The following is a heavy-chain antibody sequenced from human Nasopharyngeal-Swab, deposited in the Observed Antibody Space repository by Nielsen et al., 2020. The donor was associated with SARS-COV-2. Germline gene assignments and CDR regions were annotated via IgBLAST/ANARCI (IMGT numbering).Heavy chain of an antibody. D-gene: IGHD3-16*01. V-gene: IGHV3-23*01. CDR2: ISGSGITT. Sequence: WIRQLPGKGLEWVSVISGSGITTYYADSVKGRFTISRDNSKNTLYLQMNSLRAEDTAIYYCAGDPRLRYFDYWGQGTLVTVSS. CDR3: AGDPRLRYFDY. J-gene: IGHJ4*02.